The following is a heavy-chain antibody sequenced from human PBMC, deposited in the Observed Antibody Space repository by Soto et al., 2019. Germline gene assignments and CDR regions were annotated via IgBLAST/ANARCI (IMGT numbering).Heavy chain of an antibody. D-gene: IGHD3-22*01. CDR3: VRDTYYYHSSGPAPFEY. Sequence: QIQLVQSGTEVKRSGASVKVSCKTSGYSFTTYGLSWVRQAPGRGLEWVGWISGYNGNTNYAQKFQGTVILTTDTPTTTGHMEIKSLSSDDTAVYYCVRDTYYYHSSGPAPFEYWGQGTQVTVSS. V-gene: IGHV1-18*01. CDR1: GYSFTTYG. CDR2: ISGYNGNT. J-gene: IGHJ4*02.